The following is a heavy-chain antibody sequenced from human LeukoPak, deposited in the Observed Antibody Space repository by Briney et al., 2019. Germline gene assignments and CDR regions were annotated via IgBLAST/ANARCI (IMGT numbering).Heavy chain of an antibody. V-gene: IGHV4-59*01. Sequence: KPSLTLSLTCTVAGGSISSYYWSWIRQPPGKGLEWIGYMYYSGRTSHNPSLKSRVTISVDTSKNQFSLKLSSVTAADTAEYYCARAWATDYFDYWGQGTLVTVSS. J-gene: IGHJ4*02. CDR1: GGSISSYY. CDR2: MYYSGRT. CDR3: ARAWATDYFDY.